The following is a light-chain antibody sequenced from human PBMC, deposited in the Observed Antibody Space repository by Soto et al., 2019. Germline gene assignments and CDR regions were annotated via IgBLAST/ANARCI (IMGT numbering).Light chain of an antibody. V-gene: IGKV3-15*01. Sequence: EIVMTQSPATLSVSPGERATLSCRASQSVSSNLAWYQQKPGQAPRLLIYGASTSATGIPARFSGSGSGTEFTLTISSLQSEDFAVDYCQQYNNCPPWTFGQGTKVEIK. J-gene: IGKJ1*01. CDR1: QSVSSN. CDR3: QQYNNCPPWT. CDR2: GAS.